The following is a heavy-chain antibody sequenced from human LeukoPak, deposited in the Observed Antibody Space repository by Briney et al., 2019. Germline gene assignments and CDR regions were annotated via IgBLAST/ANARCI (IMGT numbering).Heavy chain of an antibody. CDR3: ARDPWVGEYGAFDI. V-gene: IGHV3-7*01. CDR1: GFSFSTSA. CDR2: IKQDGSEK. D-gene: IGHD3-10*01. J-gene: IGHJ3*02. Sequence: GGSLRLSWAASGFSFSTSAMTWVRQAAGKGLEWEANIKQDGSEKNYLDSVKGRFTISRDNAKNSLYLQMSSLRAEDTALYYCARDPWVGEYGAFDIWGQGTMVTVSS.